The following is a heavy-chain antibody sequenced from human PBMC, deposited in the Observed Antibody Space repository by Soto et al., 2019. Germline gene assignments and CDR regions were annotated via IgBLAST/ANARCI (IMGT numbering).Heavy chain of an antibody. J-gene: IGHJ3*02. Sequence: ASETLSLTCAVSGGSINSYYWSWIRQPPGKGLEWIGYIYYSGSTNYNPSLKSRVTISVDTSKNQFSLKLSSVTAADTAVYYCARVWGGAFDIWGQGTMVTVS. CDR3: ARVWGGAFDI. V-gene: IGHV4-59*01. CDR1: GGSINSYY. CDR2: IYYSGST. D-gene: IGHD3-10*01.